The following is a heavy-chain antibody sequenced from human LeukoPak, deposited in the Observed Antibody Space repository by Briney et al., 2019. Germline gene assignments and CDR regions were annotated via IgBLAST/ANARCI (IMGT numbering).Heavy chain of an antibody. CDR3: ARVRSSSWYPFDY. CDR1: GGSISSYY. Sequence: SETLSLTCTVSGGSISSYYWSWIRQPPGKGLEWIGYIYYSGSTNHNPSLKSRVTISVDTSKNQFSLKLSSVTAADTAVHYCARVRSSSWYPFDYWGQGTLVTVSS. V-gene: IGHV4-59*01. CDR2: IYYSGST. J-gene: IGHJ4*02. D-gene: IGHD6-13*01.